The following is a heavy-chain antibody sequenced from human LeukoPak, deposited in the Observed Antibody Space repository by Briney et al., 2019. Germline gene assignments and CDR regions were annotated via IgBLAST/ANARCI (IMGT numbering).Heavy chain of an antibody. CDR2: TYYRSKWYN. Sequence: SQTLSLTCAISGDSVSSNSAAWNWIRQSPSRGLEWLGRTYYRSKWYNDYAVSVKSRITLNPDTSKNQFSLQLNSVTPEDTAVYYCVGEVTKENYFAYWGQGTLVTVSS. CDR3: VGEVTKENYFAY. V-gene: IGHV6-1*01. CDR1: GDSVSSNSAA. D-gene: IGHD1-1*01. J-gene: IGHJ4*02.